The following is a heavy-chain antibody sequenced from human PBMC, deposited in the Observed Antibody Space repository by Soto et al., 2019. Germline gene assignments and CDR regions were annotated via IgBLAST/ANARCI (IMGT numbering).Heavy chain of an antibody. CDR1: GYTFTSYY. CDR2: INPSGDST. J-gene: IGHJ4*02. V-gene: IGHV1-46*03. Sequence: ASVKVSCKASGYTFTSYYIHWVRQAPGQGLEWMGIINPSGDSTSYAQKFQGRVTMTRDTSTSTVYMELSSLRSEDTAMYYCARGQLYYDILTGYYTEGDPYFDYWGQG. CDR3: ARGQLYYDILTGYYTEGDPYFDY. D-gene: IGHD3-9*01.